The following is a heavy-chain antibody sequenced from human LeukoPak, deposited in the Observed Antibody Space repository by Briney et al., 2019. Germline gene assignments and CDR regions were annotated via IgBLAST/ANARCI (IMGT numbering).Heavy chain of an antibody. CDR1: GYTFTAYD. Sequence: ASVKVSCKASGYTFTAYDLNWVRQATGQGVEWMGWMNPKSANTGYAQKFHGRDTMTRDTSINTAYMELSSLRSDYTAIYYCAMCKLTHVCYAAVDFWGQGTLVTVSS. J-gene: IGHJ4*02. D-gene: IGHD2-8*01. CDR2: MNPKSANT. V-gene: IGHV1-8*01. CDR3: AMCKLTHVCYAAVDF.